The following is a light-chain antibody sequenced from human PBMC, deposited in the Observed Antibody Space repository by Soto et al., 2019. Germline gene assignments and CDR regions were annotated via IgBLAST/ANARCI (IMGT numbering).Light chain of an antibody. Sequence: EIVLTQSPATLSLSPGERATLSCRASQSVSSYLAWDQQKPGQAPRLLIYDASNMATGIPARFSGSGSGTDFTLTISSLEPEDFAVYYCQQRSNWPPLYTFGQGTKLEIK. CDR3: QQRSNWPPLYT. CDR1: QSVSSY. V-gene: IGKV3-11*01. J-gene: IGKJ2*01. CDR2: DAS.